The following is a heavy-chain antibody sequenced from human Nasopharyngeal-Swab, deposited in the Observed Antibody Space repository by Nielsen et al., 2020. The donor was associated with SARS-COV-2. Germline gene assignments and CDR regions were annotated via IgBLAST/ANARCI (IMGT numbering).Heavy chain of an antibody. V-gene: IGHV4-34*01. CDR1: GRSFSANY. Sequence: GSLRLSCAVSGRSFSANYWGWIRQPPGKGLEWIGEINHSGSTNYNPSLKSRVTISVDTSKSQFSLKLTSVTAADTSVYYCARGLSGVVPAPILGLGPYYYFYYMDVWGKGTTVTVSS. CDR3: ARGLSGVVPAPILGLGPYYYFYYMDV. J-gene: IGHJ6*03. D-gene: IGHD2-2*01. CDR2: INHSGST.